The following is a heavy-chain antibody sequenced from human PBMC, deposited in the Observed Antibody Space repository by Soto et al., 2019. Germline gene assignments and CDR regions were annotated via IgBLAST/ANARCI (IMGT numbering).Heavy chain of an antibody. J-gene: IGHJ4*02. V-gene: IGHV3-74*01. CDR3: ATVFEH. CDR1: GITFSGFW. CDR2: VDSAGSGT. Sequence: VPLVESGGGSVQPGGSLRLSCVASGITFSGFWMHWVRQVPGKGLVWVARVDSAGSGTSYADSVKGRFTISRDNAKNTLSLQMDSLPVEDTAVYHCATVFEHWGQGIPVTVSS.